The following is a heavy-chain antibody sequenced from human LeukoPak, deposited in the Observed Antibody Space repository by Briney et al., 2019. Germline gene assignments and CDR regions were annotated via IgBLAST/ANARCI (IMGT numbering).Heavy chain of an antibody. V-gene: IGHV1-46*01. Sequence: GASVKVSCKAFGYTFTSNYMHWVRQAPGQGPEWMVVISPSGGSTTYAQKFQGRVTLTRDMSTSTDYLELSSLRSEDTAVYYCAREGYSYGQGGYYFDYWGQGTLVTVSS. J-gene: IGHJ4*02. CDR2: ISPSGGST. CDR1: GYTFTSNY. CDR3: AREGYSYGQGGYYFDY. D-gene: IGHD5-18*01.